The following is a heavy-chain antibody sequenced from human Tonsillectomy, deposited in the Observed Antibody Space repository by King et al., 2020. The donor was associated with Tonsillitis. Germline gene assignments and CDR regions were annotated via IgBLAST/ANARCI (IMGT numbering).Heavy chain of an antibody. Sequence: VQLQESGPGLVKPSQTLSLTCAVSGGSISSSDYSWNWIRQPPGKGLEWIGYISYSGSTCYNPSLKSRVTISLDTSKNQFSLKMSSVTAADTPVYYCAGDCRRSGYYFDSSGPATLLTVSS. V-gene: IGHV4-30-4*07. CDR1: GGSISSSDYS. J-gene: IGHJ5*01. CDR3: AGDCRRSGYYFDS. CDR2: ISYSGST. D-gene: IGHD6-25*01.